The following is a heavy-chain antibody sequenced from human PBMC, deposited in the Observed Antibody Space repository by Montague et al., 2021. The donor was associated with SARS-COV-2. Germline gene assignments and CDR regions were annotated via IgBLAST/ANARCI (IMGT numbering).Heavy chain of an antibody. CDR3: ARGGLGNRGFDY. Sequence: SETLSLTCVVSDVSLSSSTWCSWVRQSPGKGLEWVGETYLSGFTQYNPSVKSRVTISLDDSRSQFSLRLTSVTAADTAVYFCARGGLGNRGFDYWGQGALVTVSS. D-gene: IGHD3/OR15-3a*01. V-gene: IGHV4-4*02. CDR2: TYLSGFT. CDR1: DVSLSSSTW. J-gene: IGHJ4*02.